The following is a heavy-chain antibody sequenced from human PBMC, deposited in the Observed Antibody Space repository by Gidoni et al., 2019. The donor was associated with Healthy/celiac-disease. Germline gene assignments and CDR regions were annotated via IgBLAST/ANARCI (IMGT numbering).Heavy chain of an antibody. CDR2: IRSKAYGGTT. CDR1: GFTFGDYA. D-gene: IGHD3-22*01. CDR3: TRENAITMIVVARKDAFDI. J-gene: IGHJ3*02. V-gene: IGHV3-49*05. Sequence: EVQLVESGGGLVKPGRSLRLSCTASGFTFGDYAMSWFRQAPGKGLEWVGFIRSKAYGGTTEYAASVKGRFTISRDDSKSIAYLQMNSLKTEDTAVYYCTRENAITMIVVARKDAFDIWGQGTMVTVSS.